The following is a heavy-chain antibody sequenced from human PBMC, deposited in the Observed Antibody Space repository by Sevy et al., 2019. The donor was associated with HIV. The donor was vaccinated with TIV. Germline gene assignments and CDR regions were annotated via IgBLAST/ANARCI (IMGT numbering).Heavy chain of an antibody. V-gene: IGHV1-18*01. Sequence: ASVKVSCKASGYTFTSYGISWVRQAPGQGLEWMGWISAYNGNTNYAQKLQGRVTMTTDTSTSTAYMELRILRSDDTAVYYCARLRTTYYDILTGNYNVLDAFDIWGQGTMVTVSS. J-gene: IGHJ3*02. CDR1: GYTFTSYG. D-gene: IGHD3-9*01. CDR2: ISAYNGNT. CDR3: ARLRTTYYDILTGNYNVLDAFDI.